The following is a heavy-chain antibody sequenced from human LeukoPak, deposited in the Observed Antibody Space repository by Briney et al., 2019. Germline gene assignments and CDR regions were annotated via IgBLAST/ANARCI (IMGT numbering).Heavy chain of an antibody. D-gene: IGHD3-22*01. Sequence: GGSLRLSCAASGFTFSSYWMHWVRQAPGKGLVWVSRIKSDGSRTAYADSVKGRISISRDNAKNTLYLQMNSLRVEDTAVYYCARGYYDSSGYYPYFDYWGQGTLVTVSS. CDR1: GFTFSSYW. CDR2: IKSDGSRT. J-gene: IGHJ4*02. CDR3: ARGYYDSSGYYPYFDY. V-gene: IGHV3-74*01.